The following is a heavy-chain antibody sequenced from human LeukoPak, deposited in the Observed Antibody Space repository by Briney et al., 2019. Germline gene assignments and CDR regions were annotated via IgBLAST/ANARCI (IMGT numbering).Heavy chain of an antibody. V-gene: IGHV3-9*01. J-gene: IGHJ4*02. Sequence: HSGGSLRLSCAASGFTFDDYGMHWVRQAPGKGLEWVSGISWNSGSIGYADSVKGRFTISRDNAKNSLYLQMNSLRAEDTALYYCAKDQNVVVPAAIGYWGQGTLVTVSS. D-gene: IGHD2-2*01. CDR3: AKDQNVVVPAAIGY. CDR2: ISWNSGSI. CDR1: GFTFDDYG.